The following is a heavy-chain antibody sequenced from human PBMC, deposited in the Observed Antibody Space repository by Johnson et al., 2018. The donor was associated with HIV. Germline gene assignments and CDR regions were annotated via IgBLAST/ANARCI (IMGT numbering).Heavy chain of an antibody. CDR3: ARGEEEQLGDAFDI. D-gene: IGHD6-6*01. V-gene: IGHV3-64*01. CDR1: GFTFSSYA. J-gene: IGHJ3*02. CDR2: ISPNGIST. Sequence: VQLVESGGGVVQPGRSLRLSCAASGFTFSSYAMHWVRQAPGKGLQYVSGISPNGISTYYANSDIGRFTISRDNAKNTVFLQMRRLRAEDTAVYYCARGEEEQLGDAFDIWGQGTMVTVSS.